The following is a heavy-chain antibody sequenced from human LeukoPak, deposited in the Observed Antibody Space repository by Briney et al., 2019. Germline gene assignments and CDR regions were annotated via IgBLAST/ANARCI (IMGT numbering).Heavy chain of an antibody. CDR2: INWSSGRI. CDR1: GFTFDEYT. V-gene: IGHV3-20*04. J-gene: IGHJ3*02. D-gene: IGHD3-16*01. CDR3: AKDFYRLGEFDAFDN. Sequence: GGSLRLSCAASGFTFDEYTMSWVRQVPGKGLEWVSGINWSSGRIGYADSVKGRFTISRDNAKNSLYLQMNSLRVEDTALYYCAKDFYRLGEFDAFDNWGQGTMVTVSS.